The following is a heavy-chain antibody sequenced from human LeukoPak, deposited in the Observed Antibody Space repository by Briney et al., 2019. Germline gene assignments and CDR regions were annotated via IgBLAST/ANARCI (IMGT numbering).Heavy chain of an antibody. CDR3: ARVAAGFFDY. Sequence: GGSLRLSCAASGFTVSGNYMSWVRQAPGMGLEWVSVIYSGGGGSTFYTDSVKGRFTISRDNSKNTLYLQMNSLRAEDTAVYYCARVAAGFFDYWGQGTLVTVSS. V-gene: IGHV3-66*01. CDR1: GFTVSGNY. CDR2: IYSGGGGST. J-gene: IGHJ4*02. D-gene: IGHD6-19*01.